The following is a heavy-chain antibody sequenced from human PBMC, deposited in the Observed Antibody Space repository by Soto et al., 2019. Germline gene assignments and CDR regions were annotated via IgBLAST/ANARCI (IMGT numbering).Heavy chain of an antibody. V-gene: IGHV2-5*02. D-gene: IGHD2-21*01. Sequence: SGPTLVNPTQTLTLTCTLSGSSLSTSGVGVGWIRQPPGKVLEWLALIYWDDDKRYSPSLKSRLTITKDTSKNQVVLTMTNMDSVGTAENYCDYRACFVGVRCQQRSIDYSGKGTFGTGSS. CDR3: DYRACFVGVRCQQRSIDY. CDR2: IYWDDDK. CDR1: GSSLSTSGVG. J-gene: IGHJ4*02.